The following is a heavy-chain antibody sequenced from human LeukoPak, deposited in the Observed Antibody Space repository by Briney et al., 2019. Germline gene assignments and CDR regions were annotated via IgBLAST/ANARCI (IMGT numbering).Heavy chain of an antibody. V-gene: IGHV1-69*05. CDR2: IIPIFGTA. D-gene: IGHD2-21*02. CDR1: SGTFSSYA. CDR3: ARDEGYCGGDCYSSGFDY. Sequence: SVKVSCKAYSGTFSSYAISWVRQAPGQGLEWMGRIIPIFGTANYAQKFQGRVTITTDESTSTAYMELSSLRSEDTAVYYCARDEGYCGGDCYSSGFDYWGQGTLVTVSS. J-gene: IGHJ4*02.